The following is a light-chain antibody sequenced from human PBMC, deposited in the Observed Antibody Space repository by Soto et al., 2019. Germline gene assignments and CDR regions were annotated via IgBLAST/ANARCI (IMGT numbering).Light chain of an antibody. J-gene: IGLJ2*01. CDR3: QTWGAGFSVV. CDR2: VNTDGSH. CDR1: SGHSSYA. Sequence: QLVLTQSPSASASLGASVKLTCTLSSGHSSYAIAWHQQQPEKGPRYLMKVNTDGSHNKGDGIPDRFSGSSSGAERYLTISILQSEDEADYYCQTWGAGFSVVFGGGTQVTVL. V-gene: IGLV4-69*01.